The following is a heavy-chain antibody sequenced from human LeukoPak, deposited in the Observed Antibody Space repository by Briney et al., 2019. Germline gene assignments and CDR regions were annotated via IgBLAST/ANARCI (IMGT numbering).Heavy chain of an antibody. J-gene: IGHJ4*02. CDR2: MNHNMGNT. D-gene: IGHD3-10*01. V-gene: IGHV1-8*03. CDR1: GYTFTNYE. CDR3: ARGRSLYGSGSDY. Sequence: ASVKVSCKGSGYTFTNYESNGGGQATGQGLEGRGWMNHNMGNTGYAQKFRGRVTITRNTSISTAYMELSSLRSEDTAVYYCARGRSLYGSGSDYWGQGTLVPVFS.